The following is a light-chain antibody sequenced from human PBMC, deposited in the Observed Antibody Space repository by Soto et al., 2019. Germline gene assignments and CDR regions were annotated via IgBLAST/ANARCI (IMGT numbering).Light chain of an antibody. CDR3: LLFYSDVWV. V-gene: IGLV7-43*01. CDR1: PGAVTRGYY. J-gene: IGLJ3*02. CDR2: GTN. Sequence: QAVVTQEPSLTVSPGGAVTLTCASRPGAVTRGYYPNWFQQKPGQPPRALISGTNNRHSWTPARFAGSLLGGKAALTLSGAQPEDEADYFCLLFYSDVWVFGGGTKLTVL.